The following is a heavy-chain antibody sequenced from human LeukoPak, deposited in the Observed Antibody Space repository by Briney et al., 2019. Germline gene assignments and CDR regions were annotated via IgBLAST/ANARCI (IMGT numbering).Heavy chain of an antibody. CDR2: IWYDGCNK. D-gene: IGHD2-21*02. CDR3: VRDSGMTSISSFDY. Sequence: GGSLRLSCAASGFTFSSYGMHWVRQAPGKGLEWVAVIWYDGCNKYYADSAKGRFTISRDNSKTTLYLQMNSLRAEDTAVYYCVRDSGMTSISSFDYWGQGTLVTVSS. CDR1: GFTFSSYG. J-gene: IGHJ4*02. V-gene: IGHV3-33*01.